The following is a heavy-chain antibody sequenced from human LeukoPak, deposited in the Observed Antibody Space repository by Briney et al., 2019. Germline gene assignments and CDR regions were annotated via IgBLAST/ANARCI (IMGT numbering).Heavy chain of an antibody. D-gene: IGHD3-9*01. Sequence: ASLKVSCKASGSTFTGYYMHWVRQAPGQGLEWMGWINPNSGGTKYAEKFQGRVTMTRDTSISTAYMELSRLRSDDTAVFYCARDSYDILTGFQWGQGTQVTVSS. CDR3: ARDSYDILTGFQ. CDR1: GSTFTGYY. V-gene: IGHV1-2*02. CDR2: INPNSGGT. J-gene: IGHJ4*02.